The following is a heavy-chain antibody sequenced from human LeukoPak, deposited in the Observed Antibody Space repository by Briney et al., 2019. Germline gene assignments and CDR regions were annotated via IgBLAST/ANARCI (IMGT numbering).Heavy chain of an antibody. CDR3: AKDLSSAITSALVLDV. D-gene: IGHD3-22*01. J-gene: IGHJ6*02. V-gene: IGHV3-30*18. Sequence: GGSLRLSCAASGFTFSSRGMHWVRQAPGKGLEWVAVIGDTGRAKHYADSVQGRFTISRDNVKNVLYLQMNSLRPEDAALYYCAKDLSSAITSALVLDVWGQGTTV. CDR1: GFTFSSRG. CDR2: IGDTGRAK.